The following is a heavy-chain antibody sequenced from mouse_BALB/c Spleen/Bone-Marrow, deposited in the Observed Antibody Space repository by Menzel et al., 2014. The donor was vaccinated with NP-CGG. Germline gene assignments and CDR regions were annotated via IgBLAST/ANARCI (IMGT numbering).Heavy chain of an antibody. CDR1: GFDFSRYW. Sequence: EVQVVESGGGLVQPGGSLKLSCAASGFDFSRYWMTWVRQAPGKGLEWIGEINPDSSTINYTPSLKDKFIISRDNAKNTLYLQMSKVRSEDTAPYYCAKNYYYGYVAYWGQGTLVTVSA. CDR2: INPDSSTI. D-gene: IGHD1-2*01. CDR3: AKNYYYGYVAY. V-gene: IGHV4-1*02. J-gene: IGHJ3*01.